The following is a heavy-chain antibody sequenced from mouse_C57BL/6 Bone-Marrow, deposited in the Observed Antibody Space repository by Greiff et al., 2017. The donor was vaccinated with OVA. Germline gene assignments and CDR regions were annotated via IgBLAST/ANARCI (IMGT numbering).Heavy chain of an antibody. J-gene: IGHJ3*01. Sequence: QVQLQQSGPGLVQPSQSLSITCTVSGFSLTSYGVHWVRQSPGKGLEWLGVIWSGGSTDYNAAFISRLSISKDNSKSQVFFKMNSLQADDTAIYYCASSTAQATSPFAYWGQGTLVTVSA. CDR3: ASSTAQATSPFAY. D-gene: IGHD3-2*02. CDR1: GFSLTSYG. V-gene: IGHV2-2*01. CDR2: IWSGGST.